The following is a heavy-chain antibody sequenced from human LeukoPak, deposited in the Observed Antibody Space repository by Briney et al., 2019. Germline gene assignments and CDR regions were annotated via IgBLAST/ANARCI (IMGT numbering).Heavy chain of an antibody. CDR1: GFTFSSYG. Sequence: GGSLRLSCAASGFTFSSYGMHWVRQAPGKGLEWVAFIRYDGSNKYYADSVRGRFTISRDNSKNTLYLQMNSLRAEDTAVYYCAKGSENYYGSGSTGYYYYYMDVWGKGTTVTVSS. D-gene: IGHD3-10*01. J-gene: IGHJ6*03. V-gene: IGHV3-30*02. CDR3: AKGSENYYGSGSTGYYYYYMDV. CDR2: IRYDGSNK.